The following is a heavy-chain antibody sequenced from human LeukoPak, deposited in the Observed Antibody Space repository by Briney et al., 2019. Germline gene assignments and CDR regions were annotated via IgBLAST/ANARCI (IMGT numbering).Heavy chain of an antibody. CDR1: GFTFSSSG. Sequence: GGSLRLSCAASGFTFSSSGMSWVRQAPGKGLEWLSAISGSGDSTYYADSVKGRFTISRDNSKNTLFLQMNSQKAEDTAVYYCAKWVERLRLGELSLFNAFDIWGQGTMVTVSS. J-gene: IGHJ3*02. CDR2: ISGSGDST. V-gene: IGHV3-23*01. D-gene: IGHD3-16*02. CDR3: AKWVERLRLGELSLFNAFDI.